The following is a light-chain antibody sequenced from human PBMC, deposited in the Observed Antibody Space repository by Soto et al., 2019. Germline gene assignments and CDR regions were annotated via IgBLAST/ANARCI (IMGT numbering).Light chain of an antibody. J-gene: IGKJ1*01. CDR3: QQYENYWT. Sequence: DIQVTQSRSTLSATAGDRVTIHCRASQSISSWLAWYQHKPGKAPKLLIYDASNLDSGVPSRFSGGGSGAEFSLTISNLQPDDSATYYCQQYENYWTFAQGTKVDIK. CDR1: QSISSW. V-gene: IGKV1-5*01. CDR2: DAS.